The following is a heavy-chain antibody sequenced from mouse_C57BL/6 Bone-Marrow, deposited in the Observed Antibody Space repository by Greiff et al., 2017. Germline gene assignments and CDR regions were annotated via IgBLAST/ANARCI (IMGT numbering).Heavy chain of an antibody. Sequence: VQLQESGAELARPGASVKLSCTASGYTFTRYGISWVKQRTGQGLEWIGEIYPRSGNTYYNEKFKGKATMTADKSSSTAYMELRSLTSEDSAVYFCARGVGRFAYWGQGTLVTVSA. CDR1: GYTFTRYG. V-gene: IGHV1-81*01. J-gene: IGHJ3*01. CDR2: IYPRSGNT. CDR3: ARGVGRFAY.